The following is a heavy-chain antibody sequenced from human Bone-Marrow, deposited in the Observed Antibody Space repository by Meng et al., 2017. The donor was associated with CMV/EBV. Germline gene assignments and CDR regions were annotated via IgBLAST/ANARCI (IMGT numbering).Heavy chain of an antibody. Sequence: GESLKISCAASGFTFSSYWMSWVRQAPGKGLEWVANIKQDGSEKYYVDSVKGRFTISRDNAKNTLYLQMNSLRAEDTAVYYCARVGSSRGYYFDYWGQGTLVTVSS. CDR3: ARVGSSRGYYFDY. D-gene: IGHD1-26*01. CDR2: IKQDGSEK. V-gene: IGHV3-7*04. CDR1: GFTFSSYW. J-gene: IGHJ4*02.